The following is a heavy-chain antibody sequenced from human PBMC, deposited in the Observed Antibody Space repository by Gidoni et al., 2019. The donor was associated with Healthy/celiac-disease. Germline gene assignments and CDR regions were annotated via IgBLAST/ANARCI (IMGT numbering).Heavy chain of an antibody. CDR1: GFTFSSYA. CDR3: AKDKNAAAAALRGFDY. J-gene: IGHJ4*02. CDR2: ISGSGGST. D-gene: IGHD6-13*01. V-gene: IGHV3-23*01. Sequence: RLSCAASGFTFSSYAMSWVRQAPGKGLEWVSAISGSGGSTYYADSVKGRFTISRDNSKNTLYLQMNSLRAEDTAVYYCAKDKNAAAAALRGFDYWGQGTLVTVSS.